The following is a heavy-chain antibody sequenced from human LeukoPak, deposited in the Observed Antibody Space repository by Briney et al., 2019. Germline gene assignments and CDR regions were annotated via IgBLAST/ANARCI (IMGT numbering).Heavy chain of an antibody. CDR3: ARDQDYYGSGSYGPDY. Sequence: SETLSLTCTVSGGSISSSSYCWGWIRQPPGKGLESIGSIYYSGSTYYNPTLKSRVTISVDTSKNQFSLKLSSVTAADTAVYYCARDQDYYGSGSYGPDYWGQGTLVTVSS. D-gene: IGHD3-10*01. CDR2: IYYSGST. CDR1: GGSISSSSYC. V-gene: IGHV4-39*07. J-gene: IGHJ4*02.